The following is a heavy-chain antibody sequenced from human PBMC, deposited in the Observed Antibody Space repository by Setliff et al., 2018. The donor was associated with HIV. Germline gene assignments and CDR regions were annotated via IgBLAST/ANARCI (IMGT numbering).Heavy chain of an antibody. Sequence: GESLKISCKGSGYSFTSYWIGWVRQMPGKGLEWTGIIYPGDSDTRYSPSFHGQVTISADKSISTAYLQWSSLKAPDTAMYYCARPGHYGDYVAAFGIGGQGTMVTVSS. V-gene: IGHV5-51*01. CDR2: IYPGDSDT. J-gene: IGHJ3*02. CDR3: ARPGHYGDYVAAFGI. CDR1: GYSFTSYW. D-gene: IGHD4-17*01.